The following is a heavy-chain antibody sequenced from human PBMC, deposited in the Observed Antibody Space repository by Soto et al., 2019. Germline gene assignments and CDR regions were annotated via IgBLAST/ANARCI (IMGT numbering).Heavy chain of an antibody. CDR3: AREGSERTGAFDI. V-gene: IGHV3-48*02. CDR1: GFTFSTYS. D-gene: IGHD6-25*01. CDR2: ISSSSTI. Sequence: GGSLRLSCAASGFTFSTYSMNWVRQAPGKGLEWVSSISSSSTIYYADSVKDRFTISRDNAQNSLYLQMNSLRDEDTAVYYCAREGSERTGAFDIWGQGTMVTVSS. J-gene: IGHJ3*02.